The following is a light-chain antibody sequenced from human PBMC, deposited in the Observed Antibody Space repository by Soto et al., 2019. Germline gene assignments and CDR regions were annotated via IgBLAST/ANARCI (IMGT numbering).Light chain of an antibody. CDR2: GAS. J-gene: IGKJ2*01. CDR1: QSVSSNY. CDR3: QQYGSSPAYT. V-gene: IGKV3-20*01. Sequence: EIVLTQSPGTLSLSPGERATLSCRASQSVSSNYLAWYQQKFGQAPRLLIYGASSRATGIPDRFSGSGSGTEFPLTISRLEPEDFAVYYCQQYGSSPAYTFGQGTKLEIK.